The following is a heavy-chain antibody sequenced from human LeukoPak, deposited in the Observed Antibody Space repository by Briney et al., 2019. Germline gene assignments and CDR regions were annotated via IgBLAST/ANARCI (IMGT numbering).Heavy chain of an antibody. Sequence: GGSLRLSCAASGFTFSNAWMSWVRQAPGKGLEWVGRIKSKTDGGTTDYAAPVKGRFTISRDDSKNTLYLQMNSLKTEDTAVYYCTTGEVPAAPFYGMDVWGQGTTVTVSS. CDR3: TTGEVPAAPFYGMDV. CDR2: IKSKTDGGTT. J-gene: IGHJ6*02. CDR1: GFTFSNAW. V-gene: IGHV3-15*01. D-gene: IGHD2-2*01.